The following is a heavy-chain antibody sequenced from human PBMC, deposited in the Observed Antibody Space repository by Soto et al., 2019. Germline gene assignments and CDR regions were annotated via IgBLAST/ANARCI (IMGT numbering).Heavy chain of an antibody. D-gene: IGHD6-13*01. V-gene: IGHV1-69*01. Sequence: QVQLVQSGAEVKKPGSSVKVSCKASGVTFSSYAISWVRQAPGQGLEWMGGIIPIFGTANYAQKFQGRVTITADESTSTAYMELSSLRSEDTAVYYCAREGIAAAGTMVYYYYGMDVWGQGTTVTVSS. J-gene: IGHJ6*02. CDR1: GVTFSSYA. CDR3: AREGIAAAGTMVYYYYGMDV. CDR2: IIPIFGTA.